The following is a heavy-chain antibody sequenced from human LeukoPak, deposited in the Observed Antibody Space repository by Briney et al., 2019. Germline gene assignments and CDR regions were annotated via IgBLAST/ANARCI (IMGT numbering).Heavy chain of an antibody. D-gene: IGHD3-22*01. V-gene: IGHV4-59*01. CDR1: GGSISSYY. Sequence: SETLSLTCTVPGGSISSYYWSWIRQPPGKGLEWSGYIYYSGSTNYNPSLKSRVTISVDTSKNQFSLKLSSVTAADTAVYYCARGGYYDSSGPFDYWGQGTLVTVSS. CDR2: IYYSGST. J-gene: IGHJ4*02. CDR3: ARGGYYDSSGPFDY.